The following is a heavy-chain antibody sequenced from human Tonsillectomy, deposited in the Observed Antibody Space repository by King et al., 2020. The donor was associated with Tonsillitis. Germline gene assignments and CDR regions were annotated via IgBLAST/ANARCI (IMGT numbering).Heavy chain of an antibody. CDR1: VGTFSSFA. J-gene: IGHJ3*02. CDR2: IIPILGIA. Sequence: VQLVESGAEVKKPGSSVKVSCKASVGTFSSFAISWVRQAPGQGLEWMGRIIPILGIANFAQKFQGRVTITADKSTSTAYRELSSLRSDDTAVYYCARGGFGVAGSAAFDIWGQGTMVTVSS. V-gene: IGHV1-69*09. CDR3: ARGGFGVAGSAAFDI. D-gene: IGHD6-19*01.